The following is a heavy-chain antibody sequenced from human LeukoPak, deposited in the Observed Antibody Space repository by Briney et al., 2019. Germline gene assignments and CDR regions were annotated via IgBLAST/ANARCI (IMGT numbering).Heavy chain of an antibody. CDR2: ISAYNGNI. V-gene: IGHV1-18*01. CDR3: ARESRGYRYGYFYYYDMDV. D-gene: IGHD5-18*01. J-gene: IGHJ6*02. CDR1: GYTFTSYD. Sequence: GASVKVSCKASGYTFTSYDISWVRQAPGQGLEWMGWISAYNGNINYAQKFQGRVTMTTDTSTSTAYMELRSLRSDDTAVYYCARESRGYRYGYFYYYDMDVWGQGTTVTVSS.